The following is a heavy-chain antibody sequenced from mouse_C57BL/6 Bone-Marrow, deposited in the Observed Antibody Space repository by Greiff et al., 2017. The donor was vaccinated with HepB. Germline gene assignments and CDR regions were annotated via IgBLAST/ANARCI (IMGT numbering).Heavy chain of an antibody. CDR3: ARNFLYYFGSSFYAMNY. J-gene: IGHJ4*01. CDR1: GFSLTSHG. D-gene: IGHD1-1*01. Sequence: VQLQQSGPGLVQPSQSLSITCTVSGFSLTSHGVHWVRQSPGKGLEWLGVIWSGGSTDYNASFISRLSISKDNSKSQVFCKMNSLQADDTAIYYCARNFLYYFGSSFYAMNYWGQGTSGTVAS. CDR2: IWSGGST. V-gene: IGHV2-2*01.